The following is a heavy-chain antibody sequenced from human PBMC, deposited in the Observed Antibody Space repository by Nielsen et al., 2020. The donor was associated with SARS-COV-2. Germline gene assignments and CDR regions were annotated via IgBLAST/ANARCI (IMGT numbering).Heavy chain of an antibody. D-gene: IGHD5-12*01. CDR2: ISYDGRNK. CDR1: GFSFSSDG. J-gene: IGHJ3*02. CDR3: AKQYSDNYYDAFDI. Sequence: GESLKISCAASGFSFSSDGMHWVCQDAGKGLEWVAVISYDGRNKYYADSVKGRFTISRDNSKNTLYLQMNSLRAEDTAVYYCAKQYSDNYYDAFDIWGQGTMVTVSS. V-gene: IGHV3-33*05.